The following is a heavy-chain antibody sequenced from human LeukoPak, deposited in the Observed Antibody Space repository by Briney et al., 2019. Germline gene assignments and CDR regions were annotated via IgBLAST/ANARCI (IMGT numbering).Heavy chain of an antibody. CDR1: GGSISSGDYY. D-gene: IGHD6-19*01. J-gene: IGHJ4*02. Sequence: PSETLSLTCTVSGGSISSGDYYWSWIRQPPGKGLEWIGYIYYSGSTYYNPSLKSRVTISVDTSKNQFSLKLNSVTAADTAVYYCARQAAVPGEEKFDYWGQGTLVTVSS. CDR2: IYYSGST. CDR3: ARQAAVPGEEKFDY. V-gene: IGHV4-30-4*01.